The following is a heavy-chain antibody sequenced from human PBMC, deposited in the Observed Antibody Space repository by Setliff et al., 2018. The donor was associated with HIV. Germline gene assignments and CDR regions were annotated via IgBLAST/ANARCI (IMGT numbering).Heavy chain of an antibody. J-gene: IGHJ6*02. CDR1: RGSFSHYY. D-gene: IGHD6-13*01. V-gene: IGHV4-34*01. CDR2: INQERAT. Sequence: PSETLSLTCAVYRGSFSHYYWTWIRQSPGKGLEWIAEINQERATFYNPSLKSRVTISVDTSKKQFSLKVRSVTAADAAVYFCARVVWTAAAGTLDYHYYGLDVWGQGATVTVSS. CDR3: ARVVWTAAAGTLDYHYYGLDV.